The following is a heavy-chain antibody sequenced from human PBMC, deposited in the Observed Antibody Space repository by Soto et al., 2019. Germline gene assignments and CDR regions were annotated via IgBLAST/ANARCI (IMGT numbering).Heavy chain of an antibody. J-gene: IGHJ4*02. D-gene: IGHD6-13*01. CDR1: GYTFTSYD. V-gene: IGHV1-8*01. CDR2: MNPNSGNT. Sequence: QVQLVQSRVEVKKPGASVKVSCKASGYTFTSYDINWVRQATGQGLEWMGWMNPNSGNTGYAQKFQGRVTMTRNTSISTAYMELSSLRSEDTAVYYCAREHSSSWRFDYWGQGTLVTVSS. CDR3: AREHSSSWRFDY.